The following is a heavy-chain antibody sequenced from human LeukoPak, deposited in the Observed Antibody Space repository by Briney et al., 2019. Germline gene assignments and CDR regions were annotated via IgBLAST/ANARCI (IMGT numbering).Heavy chain of an antibody. CDR1: GGSFSGYY. J-gene: IGHJ4*02. CDR2: INHSGST. V-gene: IGHV4-34*01. CDR3: ARELVQWLANMPFDY. D-gene: IGHD6-19*01. Sequence: SETLSLTCAVYGGSFSGYYWSWIRQPPGKGLEWIGEINHSGSTNYNPALKSRVTISVDTSKNQFSLKLSSVTAADTAVYYCARELVQWLANMPFDYWGQGTLVTVSS.